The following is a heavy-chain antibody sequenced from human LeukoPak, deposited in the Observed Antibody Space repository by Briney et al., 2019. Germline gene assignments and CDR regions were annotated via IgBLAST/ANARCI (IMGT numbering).Heavy chain of an antibody. D-gene: IGHD2-8*01. CDR2: INPNSGGT. Sequence: ASVKVSCKASGYTFTGYYMHWVRQAPGQGLEWMGWINPNSGGTNYAQKFQSRATMTRDTSISTAYMELSRLRSDDTAVYYCARRMVYADLDYWGQGTLVTVSS. CDR1: GYTFTGYY. CDR3: ARRMVYADLDY. J-gene: IGHJ4*02. V-gene: IGHV1-2*02.